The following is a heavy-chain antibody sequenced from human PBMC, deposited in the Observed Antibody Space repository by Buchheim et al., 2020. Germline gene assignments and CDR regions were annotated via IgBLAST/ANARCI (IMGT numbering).Heavy chain of an antibody. V-gene: IGHV3-7*01. CDR2: IKQDGSEK. D-gene: IGHD3-22*01. CDR3: ARGPSYYYDSSGYYTFDY. CDR1: GFTFSSYW. J-gene: IGHJ4*02. Sequence: EVQLVESGGGLVQPGGSLRLSCAASGFTFSSYWMSWVRQAPGKGLEWVANIKQDGSEKYYVDSVKGRFTISRDHAKNSLYLQMNSLRAEDTAVYYCARGPSYYYDSSGYYTFDYWGQGTL.